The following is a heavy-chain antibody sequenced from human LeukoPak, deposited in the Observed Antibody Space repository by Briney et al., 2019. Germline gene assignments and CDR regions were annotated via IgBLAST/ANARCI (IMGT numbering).Heavy chain of an antibody. Sequence: SETLSLTCAVYGGSFSGYYWGWIRQPPGKGLEWIGSIYYSGSTYYNPSLKSRVTISVDTSKNQFSLKLSSVTAADTAVYYCASQGDYDILTGYPVRENDAFDIWGQGTMVTVSS. CDR2: IYYSGST. D-gene: IGHD3-9*01. V-gene: IGHV4-39*01. CDR1: GGSFSGYY. J-gene: IGHJ3*02. CDR3: ASQGDYDILTGYPVRENDAFDI.